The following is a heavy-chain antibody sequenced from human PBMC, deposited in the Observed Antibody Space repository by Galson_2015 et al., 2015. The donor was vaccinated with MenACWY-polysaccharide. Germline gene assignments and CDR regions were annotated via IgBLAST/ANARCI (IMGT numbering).Heavy chain of an antibody. CDR1: GYTFTSYD. CDR2: MNPNSANT. V-gene: IGHV1-8*01. D-gene: IGHD6-19*01. Sequence: SVKVSCKASGYTFTSYDINWVRQATGQGLEWMGWMNPNSANTGYAPKFQGRVTMTRNTSISTAYMELSSLTSEDTAVYYCARGRRDTAVAATAAVLRYFWGQGILVTVSS. J-gene: IGHJ4*02. CDR3: ARGRRDTAVAATAAVLRYF.